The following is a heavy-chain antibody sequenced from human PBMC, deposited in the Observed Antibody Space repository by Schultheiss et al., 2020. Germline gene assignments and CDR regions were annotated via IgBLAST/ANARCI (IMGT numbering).Heavy chain of an antibody. Sequence: SETLSLTCAVYGGSFSGYYWSWIRQPAGKGLEWIGRIYTSGSTNYNPSLKSRVTISVDTSKNQFSLKLTSVIAADTAVYYCARKASYFDYWGQGILVTVSS. V-gene: IGHV4-59*10. J-gene: IGHJ4*02. CDR3: ARKASYFDY. CDR2: IYTSGST. CDR1: GGSFSGYY.